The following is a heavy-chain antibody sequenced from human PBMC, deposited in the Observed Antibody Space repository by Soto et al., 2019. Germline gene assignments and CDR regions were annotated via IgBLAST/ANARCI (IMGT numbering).Heavy chain of an antibody. D-gene: IGHD3-9*01. Sequence: QVQLVQSGAVVKEPGASVKVSCKASGYTFTGYYMHWARQAPGQGLEWMGWIKSFNGDTNYAQKFQGRVTLTRDTSISTAYMELSRLKSDDTAVYYCARVVSPYYDVLTGNWFDPWGQGTLVTVSS. CDR3: ARVVSPYYDVLTGNWFDP. J-gene: IGHJ5*02. V-gene: IGHV1-2*02. CDR1: GYTFTGYY. CDR2: IKSFNGDT.